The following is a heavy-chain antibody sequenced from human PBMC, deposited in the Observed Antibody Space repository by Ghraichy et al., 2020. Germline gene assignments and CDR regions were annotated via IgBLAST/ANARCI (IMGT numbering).Heavy chain of an antibody. D-gene: IGHD2-15*01. Sequence: SVKVSCKASGGTFSSYAISWVRQAPGQGLEWMGGIIPIFGTTNYAQKFQGRVTITADESTSTAYMELSSLRSEDTAVYYCARVPKVTYCSGGSCYSGWFDPWGQGTLVTVSS. CDR1: GGTFSSYA. J-gene: IGHJ5*02. V-gene: IGHV1-69*13. CDR2: IIPIFGTT. CDR3: ARVPKVTYCSGGSCYSGWFDP.